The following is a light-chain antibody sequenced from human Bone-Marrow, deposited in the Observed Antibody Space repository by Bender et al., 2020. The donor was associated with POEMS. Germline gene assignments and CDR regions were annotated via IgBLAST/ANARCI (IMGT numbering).Light chain of an antibody. J-gene: IGLJ2*01. CDR3: SAWDDSLSGCV. CDR1: SSNIGNHG. CDR2: YDD. Sequence: QSVVTQPPSLSEAPRQRVTISCSGSSSNIGNHGVNWYQQLPGEAPKLLIYYDDLLTPGVSDRFSASKSGTSAFLDISELQSGDGALYYCSAWDDSLSGCVFGGGTKLTVL. V-gene: IGLV1-36*01.